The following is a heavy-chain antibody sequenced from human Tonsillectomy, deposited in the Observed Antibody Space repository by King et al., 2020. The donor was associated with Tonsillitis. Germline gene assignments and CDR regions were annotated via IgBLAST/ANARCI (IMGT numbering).Heavy chain of an antibody. CDR1: GFTFSTYW. D-gene: IGHD5-12*01. V-gene: IGHV3-7*03. CDR2: IKQDGSEK. Sequence: VQLVESGGGLVQPGGSLRLSCAASGFTFSTYWMSWVRQAPGKGLEWLANIKQDGSEKYYVDSVKGRFTISRDNAKNSLYLQMNSLRAEDTAVYYCASTTVATTHFDYWGQGTLVTVSS. J-gene: IGHJ4*02. CDR3: ASTTVATTHFDY.